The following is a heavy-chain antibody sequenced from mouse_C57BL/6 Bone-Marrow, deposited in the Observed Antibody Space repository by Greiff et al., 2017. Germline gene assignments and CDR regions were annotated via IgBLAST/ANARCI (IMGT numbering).Heavy chain of an antibody. D-gene: IGHD1-1*01. J-gene: IGHJ3*01. Sequence: EVQLVESGGGLVKPGGSLKLSCAASGFTFSDYGMHWVRQAPEKGLEWVAYISSGSSTIYYADTVKGRFTIYRDNAKNTLFLQMTSLRSEDTAMYYCARHYGSSYVWFADWGQGTLVTVSA. CDR3: ARHYGSSYVWFAD. CDR1: GFTFSDYG. V-gene: IGHV5-17*01. CDR2: ISSGSSTI.